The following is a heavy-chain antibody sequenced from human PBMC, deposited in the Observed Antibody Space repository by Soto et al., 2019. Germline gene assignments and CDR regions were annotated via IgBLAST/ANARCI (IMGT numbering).Heavy chain of an antibody. J-gene: IGHJ5*02. V-gene: IGHV4-4*07. D-gene: IGHD3-3*01. CDR3: ARGQRFSDWFDP. CDR2: VYSSGGT. CDR1: GGSMSSYY. Sequence: SETLSLTCSVSGGSMSSYYWTWIRQPAGKGLEWMGRVYSSGGTHYNSSLKSRVTISLDTSKNKFYLRVISVTAAATAVYYCARGQRFSDWFDPWGQGTLVTVSS.